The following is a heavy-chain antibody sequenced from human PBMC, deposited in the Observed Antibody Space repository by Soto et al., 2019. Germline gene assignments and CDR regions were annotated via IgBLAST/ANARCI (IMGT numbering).Heavy chain of an antibody. CDR3: TTFIAAAVHWAN. J-gene: IGHJ4*02. D-gene: IGHD6-13*01. Sequence: PGGSLRLSCAASGFTFSGSAMHWVRQASGKGLGWVGRIRSKANSYATAYAASVKGRLTISRDDSKNTAYLQMNSLKTEDTAVYYCTTFIAAAVHWANWGQGTLVTVSS. CDR2: IRSKANSYAT. CDR1: GFTFSGSA. V-gene: IGHV3-73*01.